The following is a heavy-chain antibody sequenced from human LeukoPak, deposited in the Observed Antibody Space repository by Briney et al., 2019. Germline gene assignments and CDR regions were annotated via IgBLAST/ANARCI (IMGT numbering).Heavy chain of an antibody. CDR1: GGSISSYY. Sequence: SETLSLTCTVSGGSISSYYWSWIRQPPGKGLQWIGYIYYSGSTNYNPSLKSRVTISVDTSKNQFSLKLSSVTAADTAVYYCAREVGYSNYFDYWGQGTLVTVSS. V-gene: IGHV4-59*01. J-gene: IGHJ4*02. CDR3: AREVGYSNYFDY. D-gene: IGHD2-15*01. CDR2: IYYSGST.